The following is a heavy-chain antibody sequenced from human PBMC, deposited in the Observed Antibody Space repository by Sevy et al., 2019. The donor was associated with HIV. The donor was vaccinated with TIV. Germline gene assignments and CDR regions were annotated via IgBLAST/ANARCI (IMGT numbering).Heavy chain of an antibody. CDR1: GGSFSNSD. D-gene: IGHD3-16*01. Sequence: ASVKDSCKVSGGSFSNSDVIWVRQAPGQGLEWMGRIIPRFGTANYAQRFQGRVTITAYESTRTVFMELSRLRSEDTALFYCARVGGAREGYDYVGSSFIDHWGQGTLVTVSS. CDR3: ARVGGAREGYDYVGSSFIDH. V-gene: IGHV1-69*13. CDR2: IIPRFGTA. J-gene: IGHJ4*02.